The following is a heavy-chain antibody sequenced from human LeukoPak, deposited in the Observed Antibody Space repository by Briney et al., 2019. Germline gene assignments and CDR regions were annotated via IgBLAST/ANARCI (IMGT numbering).Heavy chain of an antibody. D-gene: IGHD3-22*01. V-gene: IGHV3-48*03. J-gene: IGHJ4*02. Sequence: GGSLRLSCAASGFTFSYYEMIWVRQAPGKGLECVSYISSSGDTIFYSDSVKGRFTISRDSAKNSLDLQMNSLRAEDTAVYYCARQKYYDSSAYYYFDYWGQGTLVTVSS. CDR3: ARQKYYDSSAYYYFDY. CDR1: GFTFSYYE. CDR2: ISSSGDTI.